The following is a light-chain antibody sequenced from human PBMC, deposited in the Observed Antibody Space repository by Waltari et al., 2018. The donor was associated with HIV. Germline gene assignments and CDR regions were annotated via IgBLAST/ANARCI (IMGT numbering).Light chain of an antibody. CDR1: QTVTNTY. V-gene: IGKV3-20*01. CDR2: GTS. Sequence: EIVLTQSPGTLSLSPGDRATLSCRTSQTVTNTYVAWYQQRPGQAPRLLIYGTSTRPTGIPDRVSGSGSGTDFTLTISRLEPEDFAMYYCHHFGRSPPMYTFGQGTKLEI. J-gene: IGKJ2*01. CDR3: HHFGRSPPMYT.